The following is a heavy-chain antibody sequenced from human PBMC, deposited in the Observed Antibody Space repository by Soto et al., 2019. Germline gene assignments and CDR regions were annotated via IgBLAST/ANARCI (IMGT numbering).Heavy chain of an antibody. CDR1: GGCISSYD. V-gene: IGHV4-59*01. CDR3: AREHRGYVDDGMDV. D-gene: IGHD4-17*01. CDR2: IYYSGST. J-gene: IGHJ6*02. Sequence: SETLSLTCIVGGGCISSYDWRWIRQPPGKGLEWIGYIYYSGSTNYNPSLKSRVTISVDTSKNQFSLKLSSVTAADTAVYYCAREHRGYVDDGMDVWGQGTAVTVSS.